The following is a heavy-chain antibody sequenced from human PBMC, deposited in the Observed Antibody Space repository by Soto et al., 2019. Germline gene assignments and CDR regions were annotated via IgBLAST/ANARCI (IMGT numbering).Heavy chain of an antibody. V-gene: IGHV3-21*01. Sequence: GGSLRLSCAASGFTFSSYSMNWVRQAPGKGLEWVSSISSSSNYIHYADSVKGRFTISRDNAKNSLYLQVNSLRAEDTAVYYCAREGTYYEIFTGYYLYYFDYWGQGTLVTVSS. CDR2: ISSSSNYI. J-gene: IGHJ4*02. D-gene: IGHD3-9*01. CDR1: GFTFSSYS. CDR3: AREGTYYEIFTGYYLYYFDY.